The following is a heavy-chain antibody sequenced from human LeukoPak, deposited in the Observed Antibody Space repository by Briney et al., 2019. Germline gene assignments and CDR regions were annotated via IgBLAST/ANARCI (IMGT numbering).Heavy chain of an antibody. V-gene: IGHV4-59*01. CDR1: GASINGYY. Sequence: PSETLSLTCSVSGASINGYYWSWIRQTPGKGLEWIGYVSHTGTTTNNPSLKSRVTITVDTSKSQFSLKMTSVTAADTAVYYCAGDRSGSYYTFDIWGPGTMVTVSS. CDR3: AGDRSGSYYTFDI. D-gene: IGHD1-26*01. J-gene: IGHJ3*02. CDR2: VSHTGTT.